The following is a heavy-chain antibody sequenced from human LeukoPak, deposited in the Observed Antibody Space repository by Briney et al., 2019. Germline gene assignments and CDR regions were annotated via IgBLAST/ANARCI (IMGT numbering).Heavy chain of an antibody. J-gene: IGHJ4*02. CDR2: INPNSGGT. D-gene: IGHD3-3*01. CDR3: ERVGDFWSGYYQALDY. CDR1: GYTFTGYY. V-gene: IGHV1-2*02. Sequence: ASVKVSCKASGYTFTGYYMHWVRQAPGQGLEWMGWINPNSGGTNYAQKFQGRVTMTRDTSISTAYMELSRLRSDDTAVYYCERVGDFWSGYYQALDYWGQGTLVTVSS.